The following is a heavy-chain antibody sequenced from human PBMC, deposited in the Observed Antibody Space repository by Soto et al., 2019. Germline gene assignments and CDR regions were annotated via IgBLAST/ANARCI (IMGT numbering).Heavy chain of an antibody. Sequence: LRLSCAASGFTFSSYGMHWVRQAPGKGLEWVTLISYDGGDQFYADSVKGRFTISRDNSKNTLYLQMSSLRPEDTAVYYCAKDRTSYYFGSGSFYADFDYWGHGALVTVSS. CDR2: ISYDGGDQ. V-gene: IGHV3-30*18. J-gene: IGHJ4*01. CDR3: AKDRTSYYFGSGSFYADFDY. D-gene: IGHD3-10*01. CDR1: GFTFSSYG.